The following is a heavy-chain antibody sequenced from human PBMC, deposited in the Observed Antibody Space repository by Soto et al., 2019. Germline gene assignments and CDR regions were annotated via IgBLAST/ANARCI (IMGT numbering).Heavy chain of an antibody. Sequence: GASVKVSRKGSGYTLTELSMHWVRQARGKGLEWMGGFDPEDGETIYAQKFQGRVTMTEDTSTDTAYMELSSLGSEDTAVYYCATDGTGKQQLVRGFDYWGQGTLVTVSS. CDR2: FDPEDGET. V-gene: IGHV1-24*01. CDR3: ATDGTGKQQLVRGFDY. J-gene: IGHJ4*02. D-gene: IGHD6-13*01. CDR1: GYTLTELS.